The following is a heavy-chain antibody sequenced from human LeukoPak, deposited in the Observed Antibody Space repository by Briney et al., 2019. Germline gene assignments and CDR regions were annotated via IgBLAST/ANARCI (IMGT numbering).Heavy chain of an antibody. CDR1: GYSISSGYY. CDR2: IYHSGST. CDR3: ARGESYPLRNAFDI. Sequence: SETLSLTCTVSGYSISSGYYWGWIRQPPGKRLEWIGSIYHSGSTYYNPSLKSRVTISVDTSKNHFSLKLRSVTAADTAVYYCARGESYPLRNAFDIWGQGTMVTVSS. V-gene: IGHV4-38-2*02. D-gene: IGHD1-14*01. J-gene: IGHJ3*02.